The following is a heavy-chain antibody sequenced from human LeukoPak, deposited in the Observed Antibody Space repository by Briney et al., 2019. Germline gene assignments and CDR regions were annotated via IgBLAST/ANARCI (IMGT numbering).Heavy chain of an antibody. V-gene: IGHV3-9*01. Sequence: GGSLRLSCAASGFTFDDYAMHWVRQAPGKGLEWVSGISWNSGSIGYADSVKGRFTISRDNAKNSLYLQMNSLRAEDTAVYYCARAEDYDGFDYWGQGTLVTVSS. CDR3: ARAEDYDGFDY. CDR2: ISWNSGSI. D-gene: IGHD4-23*01. CDR1: GFTFDDYA. J-gene: IGHJ4*02.